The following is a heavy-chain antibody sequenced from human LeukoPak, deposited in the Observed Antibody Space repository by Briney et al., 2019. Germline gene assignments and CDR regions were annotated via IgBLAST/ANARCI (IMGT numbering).Heavy chain of an antibody. CDR1: GGTFSNYA. CDR3: GMSSHGYYYHYMDV. J-gene: IGHJ6*03. V-gene: IGHV1-69*05. Sequence: SVKVSCMASGGTFSNYAINWVRQAPGHGLEWMGRVVPIFGTTHYAQEFQGRFTITTDESTSTAYMVLSSLRSDDTAVYYCGMSSHGYYYHYMDVWGKGTTVLVSS. CDR2: VVPIFGTT.